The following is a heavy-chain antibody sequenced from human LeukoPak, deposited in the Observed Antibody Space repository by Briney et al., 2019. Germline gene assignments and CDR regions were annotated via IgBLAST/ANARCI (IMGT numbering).Heavy chain of an antibody. CDR3: ARTVGRGPGGHFDY. V-gene: IGHV3-11*03. Sequence: GGSLRLSCAVSGLIFSDNYMSCLRQARGRGLEGVSYISSSGSYTNYVDSVKGRFTISRDDAKSSLFLQMNSLRAEDTAVYYCARTVGRGPGGHFDYWGQGTLVTVSS. J-gene: IGHJ4*02. CDR2: ISSSGSYT. D-gene: IGHD2-15*01. CDR1: GLIFSDNY.